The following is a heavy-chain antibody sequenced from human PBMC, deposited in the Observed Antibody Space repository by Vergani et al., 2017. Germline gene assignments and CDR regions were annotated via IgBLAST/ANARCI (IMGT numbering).Heavy chain of an antibody. CDR3: ARGEGYNWNYSNLRRFDP. CDR2: INHSGST. CDR1: GGSFSGYY. V-gene: IGHV4-34*01. D-gene: IGHD1-7*01. Sequence: QVQLQESGPGLVKPSETLSLTCAVYGGSFSGYYWSWIRQPPGKGLEWIGEINHSGSTNYNPSLKSRVTISVDTSKNQFSLKLSSVTAADTAVYYCARGEGYNWNYSNLRRFDPWGQGTLVTVSS. J-gene: IGHJ5*02.